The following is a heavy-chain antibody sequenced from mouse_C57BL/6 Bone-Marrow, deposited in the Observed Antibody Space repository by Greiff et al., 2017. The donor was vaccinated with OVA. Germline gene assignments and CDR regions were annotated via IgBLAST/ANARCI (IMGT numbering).Heavy chain of an antibody. J-gene: IGHJ2*01. CDR2: ISNGGGST. Sequence: EVQRVESGGGLVQPGGSLKLSCAASGFTFSDYYMYWVRQTPEKRLEWVAYISNGGGSTYYPDTVKGRFTISRDNAKNTLYLQMSRRKSEDTAMYYCARQAGDYWGQGTTLTVSS. V-gene: IGHV5-12*01. D-gene: IGHD3-3*01. CDR3: ARQAGDY. CDR1: GFTFSDYY.